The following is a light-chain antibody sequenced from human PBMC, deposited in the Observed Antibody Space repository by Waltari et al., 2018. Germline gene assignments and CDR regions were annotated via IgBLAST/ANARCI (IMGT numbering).Light chain of an antibody. Sequence: EIVLTQSPGTLALSPGARATLSCRASQSVSSNYLAWYQQKVGQAPRLLVYGASTRATDIPDRISGSGSATDFTLTISRLEPEDFAVYYCQQYDSSPWTFGQGTKVEVK. V-gene: IGKV3-20*01. J-gene: IGKJ1*01. CDR3: QQYDSSPWT. CDR2: GAS. CDR1: QSVSSNY.